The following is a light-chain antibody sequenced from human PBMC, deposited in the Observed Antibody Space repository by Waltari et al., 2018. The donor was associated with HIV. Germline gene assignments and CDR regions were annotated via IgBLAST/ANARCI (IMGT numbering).Light chain of an antibody. J-gene: IGLJ2*01. V-gene: IGLV2-14*03. CDR3: NSYTTSSTLHVV. CDR2: DVS. CDR1: RRAVGGYNY. Sequence: QSALPHPASVSGSPGQSITISCTGTRRAVGGYNYVSWNQHHPGKAPTLMIYDVSNRPSGVSNRFSGSKSGNTASLTISGLQAEDEADYYCNSYTTSSTLHVVFGGGTKLTVL.